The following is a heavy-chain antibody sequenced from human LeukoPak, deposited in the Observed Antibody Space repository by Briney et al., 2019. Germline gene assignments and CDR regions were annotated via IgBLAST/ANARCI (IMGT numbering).Heavy chain of an antibody. V-gene: IGHV5-51*01. CDR2: IFPGDSDT. CDR3: ARHYGGGSYRQVDY. D-gene: IGHD1-26*01. CDR1: GNSFTSYW. J-gene: IGHJ4*02. Sequence: GESLKISCKTSGNSFTSYWFSGVRQVPGKGLEWMGIIFPGDSDTRYSPSFQGQVTISADKSISTAYLQWSSLKASDTAMYYCARHYGGGSYRQVDYWGQGTLVTVSS.